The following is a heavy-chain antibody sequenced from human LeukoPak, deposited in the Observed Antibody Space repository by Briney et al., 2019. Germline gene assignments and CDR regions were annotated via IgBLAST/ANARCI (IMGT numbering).Heavy chain of an antibody. CDR2: INADGSSA. J-gene: IGHJ4*02. D-gene: IGHD3-10*01. V-gene: IGHV3-74*01. CDR1: GFTLSNYW. CDR3: AKFKGHYGDSEYYFDY. Sequence: GGSLRLSCAASGFTLSNYWMHWVRQAPGKGLVWVSRINADGSSASYADSVKGRFTISRDNAKNSLYLQMNSLRAEDTAVYYCAKFKGHYGDSEYYFDYWGQGTLVTVSS.